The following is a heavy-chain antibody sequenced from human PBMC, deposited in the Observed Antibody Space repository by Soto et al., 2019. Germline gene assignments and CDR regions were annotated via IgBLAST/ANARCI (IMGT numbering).Heavy chain of an antibody. CDR3: AAELGFGKLAVV. V-gene: IGHV1-69*01. Sequence: QVQVVQSGVEVRRPGSSVKDSCKASGDTFKNCVISWVRQAPGQGLEWMGGIIPLFGTTDVAKRFQGRLTSTTDESTTTAYMEMSRLRSEDTAPYYCAAELGFGKLAVVWGQVTTVIVSS. J-gene: IGHJ6*02. CDR2: IIPLFGTT. D-gene: IGHD7-27*01. CDR1: GDTFKNCV.